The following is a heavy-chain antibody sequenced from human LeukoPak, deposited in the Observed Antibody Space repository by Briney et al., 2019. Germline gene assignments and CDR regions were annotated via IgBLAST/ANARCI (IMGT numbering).Heavy chain of an antibody. CDR3: ARDFGIAVAGVYYYYGMDV. CDR2: ISYDGSNK. CDR1: GFTFSSYA. Sequence: AGGSLRLSCAASGFTFSSYAVHWVRQAPGKGLEWVAVISYDGSNKYYADSVKGRFTISRHNSKNTLYLQMNSLRAEDTAVYYCARDFGIAVAGVYYYYGMDVWGQGTTVTVSS. D-gene: IGHD6-19*01. J-gene: IGHJ6*02. V-gene: IGHV3-30*14.